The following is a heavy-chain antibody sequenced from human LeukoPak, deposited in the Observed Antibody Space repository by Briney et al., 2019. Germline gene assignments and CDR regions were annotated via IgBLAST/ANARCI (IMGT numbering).Heavy chain of an antibody. D-gene: IGHD3-10*01. CDR3: ARQGFGDLTLQPFDY. Sequence: SETLSLTCTVSSGSISTSNYYWGWVRQPPGKALEWIGNIFYSGSTYYSPSLKSRVTISLDTSKNQFSLKLSSVTAADTAVYYCARQGFGDLTLQPFDYWGQGTLVTVSS. J-gene: IGHJ4*02. V-gene: IGHV4-39*01. CDR1: SGSISTSNYY. CDR2: IFYSGST.